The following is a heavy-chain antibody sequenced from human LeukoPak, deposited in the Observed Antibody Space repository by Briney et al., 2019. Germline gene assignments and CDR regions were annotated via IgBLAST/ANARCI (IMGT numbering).Heavy chain of an antibody. CDR3: ARRGYFDWFFDY. CDR2: IYYSGST. V-gene: IGHV4-59*01. J-gene: IGHJ4*02. D-gene: IGHD3-9*01. Sequence: SETLSLTCTVSGGSISSYYWSWIRQPPGKGLEWIGYIYYSGSTNYNPSLKSRVTISVDTSKNQFSLKLSSVTAADTAVYYCARRGYFDWFFDYWGQGTLVTVSS. CDR1: GGSISSYY.